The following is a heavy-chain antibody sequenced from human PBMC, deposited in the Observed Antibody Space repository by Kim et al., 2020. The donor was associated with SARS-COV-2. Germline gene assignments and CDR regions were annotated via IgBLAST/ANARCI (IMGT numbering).Heavy chain of an antibody. J-gene: IGHJ6*02. Sequence: GGSLRLSCAASGFTFSSYWMSWVRQAPGKGLEWVANIKQDGSEKYYVDSVKGRFTISRDNAKNSLYLQMNSLRAEDTAVYYCARVGGYCSGGSCPPYYYGMDVWGQGTTVTVSS. D-gene: IGHD2-15*01. CDR3: ARVGGYCSGGSCPPYYYGMDV. V-gene: IGHV3-7*01. CDR1: GFTFSSYW. CDR2: IKQDGSEK.